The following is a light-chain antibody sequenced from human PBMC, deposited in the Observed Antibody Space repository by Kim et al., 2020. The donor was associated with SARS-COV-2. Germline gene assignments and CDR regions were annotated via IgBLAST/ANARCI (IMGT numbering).Light chain of an antibody. Sequence: DIQMTQSPPSLSASVGDRVTITCRPSQGISSRLIWYQQKPETAPKSLIYAASTLQSGVPSRFSGSGSGTDFTLTINGLQPEDSATYYCQQNYAYPLTFGQGTRLDIK. CDR3: QQNYAYPLT. V-gene: IGKV1D-16*01. J-gene: IGKJ5*01. CDR2: AAS. CDR1: QGISSR.